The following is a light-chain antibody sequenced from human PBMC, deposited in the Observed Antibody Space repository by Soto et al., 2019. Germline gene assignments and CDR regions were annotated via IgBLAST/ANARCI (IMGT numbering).Light chain of an antibody. J-gene: IGKJ1*01. V-gene: IGKV1-9*01. CDR1: QDIAIY. CDR2: AAS. CDR3: QQYNSYPWT. Sequence: IQLTQSPSSLSASVGDRGTITCRASQDIAIYLAWYQQKPGEAPKLLIYAASTLYGGVPSRFSGSGSGTEFTLTISSLQPDDFATYYCQQYNSYPWTFGQGTKVDIK.